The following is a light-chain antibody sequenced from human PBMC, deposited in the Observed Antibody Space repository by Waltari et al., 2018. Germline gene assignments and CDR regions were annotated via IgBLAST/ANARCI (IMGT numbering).Light chain of an antibody. J-gene: IGLJ1*01. CDR3: AAWDADLKAFV. CDR2: SVD. V-gene: IGLV1-36*01. CDR1: RSHGGNNA. Sequence: QSVLTQPPSVSAAPRQSVTISPSRCRSHGGNNAVNWYQQLPGTAPKLLIYSVDLLASGVSDRFSGSKSGTSASLAISGLQSEDEADYYCAAWDADLKAFVFGTGTEVTVL.